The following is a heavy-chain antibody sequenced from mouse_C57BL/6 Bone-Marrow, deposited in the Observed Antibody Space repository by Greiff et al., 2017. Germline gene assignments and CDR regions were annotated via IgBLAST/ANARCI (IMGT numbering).Heavy chain of an antibody. CDR3: ARRGYYGSRYAY. D-gene: IGHD1-1*01. V-gene: IGHV1-64*01. Sequence: QVQLKQPGAELVKPGASVKLSCKSSGYTFTSYWMYWVKQTPGQGLAWIGMIHPNSGSTNYHEKLKSKATLSVDKSSSTAYMQLSSLTSEDSAVYCCARRGYYGSRYAYWGQGTLVTGAA. CDR2: IHPNSGST. J-gene: IGHJ3*01. CDR1: GYTFTSYW.